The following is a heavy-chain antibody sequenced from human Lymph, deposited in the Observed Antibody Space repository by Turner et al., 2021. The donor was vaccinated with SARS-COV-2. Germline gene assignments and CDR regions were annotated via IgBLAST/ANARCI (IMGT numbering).Heavy chain of an antibody. Sequence: QVQLVQSGAEGKKPGASVKVSCKAPGYTFTSYDINWVRQATGQGLEGWGWMNPNSGNTGYAQKFQGRVTMTRTTSISTAYMGLSSLRSEDTAVYYCARGRYSGGGMDVWGQGTTVTVSS. CDR1: GYTFTSYD. CDR3: ARGRYSGGGMDV. CDR2: MNPNSGNT. J-gene: IGHJ6*02. V-gene: IGHV1-8*02. D-gene: IGHD1-26*01.